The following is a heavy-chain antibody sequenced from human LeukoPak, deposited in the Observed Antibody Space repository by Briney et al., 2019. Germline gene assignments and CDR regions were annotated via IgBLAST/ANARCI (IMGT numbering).Heavy chain of an antibody. CDR3: AREERGYSYGYGGFDP. V-gene: IGHV3-21*04. D-gene: IGHD5-18*01. J-gene: IGHJ5*02. Sequence: PGGSLRLSCAASGFTFSSYSMNWVRQAPGKGLEWVSSISSSSSYIYYADSVKGRFTISRDNAKNSLYLQMNSLRADDTAVYYCAREERGYSYGYGGFDPWGQGTLVTVSS. CDR1: GFTFSSYS. CDR2: ISSSSSYI.